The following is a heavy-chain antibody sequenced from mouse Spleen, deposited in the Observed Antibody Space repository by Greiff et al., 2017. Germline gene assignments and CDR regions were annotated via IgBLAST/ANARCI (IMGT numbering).Heavy chain of an antibody. V-gene: IGHV1-26*01. D-gene: IGHD2-3*01. Sequence: VQLQQSGPELVKPGASVKISCKASGYTFTDYYMNWVKQSHGKSLEWIGDINPNNGGTSYNQKFKGKATLTVDKSSSTAYMELRSLTSEDSAVYYCAGGYYPLFAYWGQGTLVTVSA. CDR2: INPNNGGT. CDR3: AGGYYPLFAY. J-gene: IGHJ3*01. CDR1: GYTFTDYY.